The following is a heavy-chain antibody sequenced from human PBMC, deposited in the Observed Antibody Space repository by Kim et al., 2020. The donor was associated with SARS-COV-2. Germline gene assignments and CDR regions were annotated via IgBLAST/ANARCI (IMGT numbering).Heavy chain of an antibody. Sequence: ADSVKDRFTVSRDNSKNTLYLQLNTLRADDTALYYCAKKIQIAGGSDCFDPWGQGTLVTVSS. CDR3: AKKIQIAGGSDCFDP. D-gene: IGHD3-16*01. J-gene: IGHJ5*02. V-gene: IGHV3-23*01.